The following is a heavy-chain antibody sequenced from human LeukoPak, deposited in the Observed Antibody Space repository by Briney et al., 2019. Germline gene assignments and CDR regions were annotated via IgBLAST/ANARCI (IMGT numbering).Heavy chain of an antibody. CDR1: GFTFSSYS. J-gene: IGHJ3*02. Sequence: GGSLRLSCAASGFTFSSYSMNWVRQAPGKGLEWVSSISSSSSYIYYADSVKGRFTISRDNAKNSLYLQMNSLRAEDTAVYYCARDIPYYDSSGPTGGDAFDIWGQGTMVTVS. V-gene: IGHV3-21*01. CDR2: ISSSSSYI. D-gene: IGHD3-22*01. CDR3: ARDIPYYDSSGPTGGDAFDI.